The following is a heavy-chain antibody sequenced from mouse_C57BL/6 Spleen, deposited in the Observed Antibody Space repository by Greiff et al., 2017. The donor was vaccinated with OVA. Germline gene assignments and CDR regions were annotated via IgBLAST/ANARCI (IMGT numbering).Heavy chain of an antibody. J-gene: IGHJ2*01. Sequence: VQLQQSGAELVRPGASVKLSCTASGFNIKDDYMHWVKQRPEQGLEWIGEINPSTGGTTYNQKFKAKATLTVDKSSSTAYMQLKSLTSEDSAVYYCASHGYDFDYWGQGTTLTVSS. CDR1: GFNIKDDY. CDR2: INPSTGGT. V-gene: IGHV1-42*01. CDR3: ASHGYDFDY. D-gene: IGHD2-2*01.